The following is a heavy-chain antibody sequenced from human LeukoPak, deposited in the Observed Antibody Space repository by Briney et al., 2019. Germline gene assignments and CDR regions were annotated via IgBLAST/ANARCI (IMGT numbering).Heavy chain of an antibody. CDR3: ARAPYPYGSGSHHYFDY. V-gene: IGHV3-21*01. Sequence: GGSLRLSCAASGFTFSSYSMTWVRQAPGKGLEWVSSIITSSHYIYYADSMKGRFTISRDNAKNSLYLQMSSLRAEDTAVYYCARAPYPYGSGSHHYFDYWGQGTLVTVSS. D-gene: IGHD3-10*01. CDR1: GFTFSSYS. J-gene: IGHJ4*02. CDR2: IITSSHYI.